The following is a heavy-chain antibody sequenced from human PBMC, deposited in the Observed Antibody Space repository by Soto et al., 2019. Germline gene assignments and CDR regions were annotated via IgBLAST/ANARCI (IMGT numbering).Heavy chain of an antibody. Sequence: GGSLSLSCAASGFTFSSYGMHWVRQAPGKGLEWVAVISYDGSNKYYADSVKGRFTISRDNSKNTLYLQMNSLRAEDTAVYYCAKQRYYYDSSGYSNTDHWGQGTLGTVSS. V-gene: IGHV3-30*18. J-gene: IGHJ4*02. D-gene: IGHD3-22*01. CDR2: ISYDGSNK. CDR1: GFTFSSYG. CDR3: AKQRYYYDSSGYSNTDH.